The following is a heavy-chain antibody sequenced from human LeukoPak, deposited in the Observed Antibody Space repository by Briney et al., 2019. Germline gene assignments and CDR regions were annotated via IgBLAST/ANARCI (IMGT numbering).Heavy chain of an antibody. CDR2: ISSGSGFT. V-gene: IGHV3-11*03. CDR3: TRRLYGNYDSSASDY. D-gene: IGHD3-22*01. J-gene: IGHJ4*02. Sequence: PGGSLRLSCVASKFTFSSSWMSWVRRAPGKGLEWVSYISSGSGFTNYADSVKGRFTISRDNAKNSLYLQMNSLRAEDTAVYYCTRRLYGNYDSSASDYWGQGTLVTVSS. CDR1: KFTFSSSW.